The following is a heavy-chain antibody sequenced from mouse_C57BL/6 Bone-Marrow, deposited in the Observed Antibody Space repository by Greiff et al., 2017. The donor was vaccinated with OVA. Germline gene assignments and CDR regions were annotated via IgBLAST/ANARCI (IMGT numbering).Heavy chain of an antibody. D-gene: IGHD2-2*01. CDR2: IYPRSGNT. CDR1: GYTFTSYG. CDR3: ARPLYGYGRYWYFDV. J-gene: IGHJ1*03. V-gene: IGHV1-81*01. Sequence: QVQLQQSGAELARPGASVKLSCKASGYTFTSYGISWVKQRTGQGLEWIGEIYPRSGNTYYNEKFKGKATLTADKSSSTAYMELRSLTSEDSAVYFCARPLYGYGRYWYFDVWGTGTTVTVSS.